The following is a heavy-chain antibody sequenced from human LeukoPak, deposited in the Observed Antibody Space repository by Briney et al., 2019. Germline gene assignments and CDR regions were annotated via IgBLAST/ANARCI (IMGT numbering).Heavy chain of an antibody. D-gene: IGHD3-10*01. CDR2: IYHSGST. CDR3: ARVVWFAEILPRTGWFDP. Sequence: TPSLTCAVSGGSISSGGYSWSWIRQPPGKGLEWIGYIYHSGSTYYNPSLKSRVTISVNRSKNQFSLKLSSVTAADTAVYYCARVVWFAEILPRTGWFDPWGQGTLVTVSS. V-gene: IGHV4-30-2*01. J-gene: IGHJ5*02. CDR1: GGSISSGGYS.